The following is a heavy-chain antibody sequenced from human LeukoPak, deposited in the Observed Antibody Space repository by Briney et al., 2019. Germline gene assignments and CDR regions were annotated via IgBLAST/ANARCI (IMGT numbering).Heavy chain of an antibody. J-gene: IGHJ4*02. CDR1: GFTFSSYS. CDR2: ISGDSSII. CDR3: ARGTAAAGLGY. V-gene: IGHV3-48*04. D-gene: IGHD6-13*01. Sequence: GGSLRLSCAASGFTFSSYSMNWVRQAPGKGLEGVSYISGDSSIIYYADSVKGRFTISSDNPKNSLYLQMNSLRAEDTAVYYCARGTAAAGLGYWGQGTLVTVSS.